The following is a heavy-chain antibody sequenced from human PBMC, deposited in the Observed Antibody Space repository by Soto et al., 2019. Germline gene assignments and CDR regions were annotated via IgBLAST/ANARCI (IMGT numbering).Heavy chain of an antibody. CDR3: ARPQYCSGGSCYPYYMDV. CDR2: ISSSSSYI. J-gene: IGHJ6*03. D-gene: IGHD2-15*01. V-gene: IGHV3-21*01. CDR1: GFTFSSYS. Sequence: EVQLVESGGGLVKPGGSLRLSCAASGFTFSSYSMNWVRQAPGKGLEWVSSISSSSSYIYYADSVKGRFTISRDNAKNTLSLQMNSLRAEDTAVYYCARPQYCSGGSCYPYYMDVWGKGTTVTVSS.